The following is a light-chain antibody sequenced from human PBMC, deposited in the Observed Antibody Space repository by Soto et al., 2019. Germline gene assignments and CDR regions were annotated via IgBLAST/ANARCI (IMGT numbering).Light chain of an antibody. CDR3: SSYTTSYFYV. CDR1: GRDIGAYDY. J-gene: IGLJ1*01. Sequence: QSVLTQPASVSGSPGQSITISCTGSGRDIGAYDYVSWYQQHPGKAPKLLIYGVKNRPSGVSYRFSASKSAFTASLTISGLQAEDEAHYYCSSYTTSYFYVFGPGTKVT. CDR2: GVK. V-gene: IGLV2-14*01.